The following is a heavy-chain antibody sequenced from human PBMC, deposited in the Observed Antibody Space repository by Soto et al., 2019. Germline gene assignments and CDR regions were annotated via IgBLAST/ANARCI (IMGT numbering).Heavy chain of an antibody. CDR3: ARVGVDTTVVDGGYYYYPLDV. V-gene: IGHV3-74*03. J-gene: IGHJ6*01. Sequence: GSVIPCCAASGINSRKYWMHWVLQAPGDGLVWVSRINSDGRSTMYADSVKCRFTISRYNAGNTLFLQMNSLSADDTAVYYCARVGVDTTVVDGGYYYYPLDVWGQGTTVTVSS. CDR2: INSDGRST. CDR1: GINSRKYW. D-gene: IGHD5-18*01.